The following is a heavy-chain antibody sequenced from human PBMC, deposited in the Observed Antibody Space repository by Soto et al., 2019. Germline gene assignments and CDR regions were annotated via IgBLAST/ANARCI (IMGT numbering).Heavy chain of an antibody. CDR1: GFTFSSYA. D-gene: IGHD6-19*01. CDR3: ARRSSGWYFDY. Sequence: EVQLLESGGGLVQPGGCLRLSCGASGFTFSSYAMSWVRQAPGKGLEWVSAISGSGGSTYYADSVKGRFTISRDNSKNTLYLQMNSLRAEDTAVYYCARRSSGWYFDYWGQGTLVTVSS. J-gene: IGHJ4*02. CDR2: ISGSGGST. V-gene: IGHV3-23*01.